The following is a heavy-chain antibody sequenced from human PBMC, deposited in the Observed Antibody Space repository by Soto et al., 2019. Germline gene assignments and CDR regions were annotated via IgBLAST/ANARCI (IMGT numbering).Heavy chain of an antibody. J-gene: IGHJ3*02. D-gene: IGHD2-2*02. Sequence: SETLSLTCAVYGGSFSGYYWSWIRQPPGKGLEWIGEINHSGSTNYNPSLKSRVTISVDTSKNQFSLKLSSVTAADTAVYYCARWRRRIVVVPAAIANAFDIWGQGTMVTVSS. CDR2: INHSGST. CDR3: ARWRRRIVVVPAAIANAFDI. V-gene: IGHV4-34*01. CDR1: GGSFSGYY.